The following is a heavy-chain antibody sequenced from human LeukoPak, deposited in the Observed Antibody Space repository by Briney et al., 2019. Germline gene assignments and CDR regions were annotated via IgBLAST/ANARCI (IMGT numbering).Heavy chain of an antibody. CDR2: IWYGGSNK. V-gene: IGHV3-33*08. J-gene: IGHJ6*02. CDR1: GFTFSSYA. Sequence: GGSLRLSCAASGFTFSSYAMHWVRQAPGKGLEWVAVIWYGGSNKYYADSVKGRFTISRDNSKNTLYLQMNSLRAEDTAVYYCARDSREGQWLVHWSPYSYGMDVWGQGTTVTVSS. CDR3: ARDSREGQWLVHWSPYSYGMDV. D-gene: IGHD6-19*01.